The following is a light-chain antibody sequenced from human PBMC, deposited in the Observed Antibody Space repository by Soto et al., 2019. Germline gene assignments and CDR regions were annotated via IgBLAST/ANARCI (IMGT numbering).Light chain of an antibody. Sequence: DIQMTQSPSTLSASVGDRVTMTCRASQTLSGRLAWYQQKPGKAPKVLIYEASNLETGVPSRFSGSGSGTEFNLTITSLQPDDFATYYCQQYKSYPYTVGWGTKLEIK. J-gene: IGKJ2*01. CDR3: QQYKSYPYT. V-gene: IGKV1-5*03. CDR1: QTLSGR. CDR2: EAS.